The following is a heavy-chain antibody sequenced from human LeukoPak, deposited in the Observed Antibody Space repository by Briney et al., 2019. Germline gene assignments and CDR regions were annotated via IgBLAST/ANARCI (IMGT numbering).Heavy chain of an antibody. CDR1: GGSFSGYY. J-gene: IGHJ5*02. CDR3: ARGGRWLQLWWFDP. Sequence: EASETLSLTCAVYGGSFSGYYWSWIRQPPGKGLEWIGEINHSGSTNYNPSLKSRVTISVDTSKNQFSLKLSSVTAADTAVYYCARGGRWLQLWWFDPWGQGTLVTVSS. CDR2: INHSGST. V-gene: IGHV4-34*01. D-gene: IGHD5-24*01.